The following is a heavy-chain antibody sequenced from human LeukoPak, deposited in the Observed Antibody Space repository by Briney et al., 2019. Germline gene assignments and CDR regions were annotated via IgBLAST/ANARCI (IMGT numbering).Heavy chain of an antibody. CDR1: SGSFSGYY. J-gene: IGHJ4*02. Sequence: PSETLSLTCAVYSGSFSGYYWTWIRQPPGKGLEWIGEIHYNGRINYNPSPKSRVTISVDTSKNQFSLKLTSVTAADTAVYYCASDSSGWYLGGSFDYWGQGTLVTVSS. V-gene: IGHV4-34*01. CDR2: IHYNGRI. D-gene: IGHD6-19*01. CDR3: ASDSSGWYLGGSFDY.